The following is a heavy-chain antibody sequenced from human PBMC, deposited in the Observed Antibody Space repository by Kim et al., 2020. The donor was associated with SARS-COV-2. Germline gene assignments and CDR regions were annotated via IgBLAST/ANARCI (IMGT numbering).Heavy chain of an antibody. V-gene: IGHV4-31*03. Sequence: SETLSLTCTVSGGSISSGGYYWSWIRQHPGKGLEWIGYIYYSGSTYYNPSLKSRVTISVDTSKNQFSLKLSSVTAADTAVYYCARFGDSYYFDYWGQGTLVTVSS. CDR2: IYYSGST. CDR3: ARFGDSYYFDY. D-gene: IGHD2-21*02. J-gene: IGHJ4*02. CDR1: GGSISSGGYY.